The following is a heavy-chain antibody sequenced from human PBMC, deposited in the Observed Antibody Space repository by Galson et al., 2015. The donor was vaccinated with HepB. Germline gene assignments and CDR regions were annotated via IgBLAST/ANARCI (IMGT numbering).Heavy chain of an antibody. Sequence: SVKVSCKVSGYTLTELSMHWVRQAPGKGLEWMGGFDPEDGETIYAQKFQGRVTMTEDTSTDTAYMELSSLRSEDTAVYYCATGYSSSWNAPAKFYWGQGTLVTVSS. V-gene: IGHV1-24*01. D-gene: IGHD6-13*01. CDR2: FDPEDGET. CDR3: ATGYSSSWNAPAKFY. CDR1: GYTLTELS. J-gene: IGHJ4*02.